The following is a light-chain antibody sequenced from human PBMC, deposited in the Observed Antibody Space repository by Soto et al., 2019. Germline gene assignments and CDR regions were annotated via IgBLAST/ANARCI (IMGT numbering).Light chain of an antibody. CDR1: QSVSIH. Sequence: IVLTQSPATLSVSPGERATLSCRASQSVSIHLACDQRRPGQAPRLLIYGASPRATGIPARFSGSGSGTEFTLTISSLQSEDFAVYYCQQYNNWPAITFGQGTRLEIK. V-gene: IGKV3D-15*01. CDR3: QQYNNWPAIT. J-gene: IGKJ5*01. CDR2: GAS.